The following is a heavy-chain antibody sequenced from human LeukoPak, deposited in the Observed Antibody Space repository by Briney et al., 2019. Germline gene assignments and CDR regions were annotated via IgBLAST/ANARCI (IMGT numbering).Heavy chain of an antibody. V-gene: IGHV3-30-3*01. J-gene: IGHJ4*02. D-gene: IGHD6-19*01. CDR2: ISYDGDHK. Sequence: GGSLRLSCAASGVTFTDYAIHWVRQAPGKGLEWVAVISYDGDHKYYPDSVKGRFTISRDNSKNTLYLQMNSLRAEDTAVYYCARDGSSGWYWVDYWGQGTLVTVSS. CDR1: GVTFTDYA. CDR3: ARDGSSGWYWVDY.